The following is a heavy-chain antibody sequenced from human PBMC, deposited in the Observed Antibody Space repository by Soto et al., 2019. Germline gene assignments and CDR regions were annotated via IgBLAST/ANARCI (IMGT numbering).Heavy chain of an antibody. D-gene: IGHD3-10*01. CDR1: GYTFHSYG. J-gene: IGHJ6*02. V-gene: IGHV1-18*01. CDR2: ISAYNGNT. Sequence: QVQLVQSGAEVKKPGASVKVSCKASGYTFHSYGISWVRQAPGQGIEWMGWISAYNGNTNYAQKLQGIVTITTDTSTSTAYMDKRSLRTDETAVYYCARGFRGEYGMDVWGQGTTVTVSS. CDR3: ARGFRGEYGMDV.